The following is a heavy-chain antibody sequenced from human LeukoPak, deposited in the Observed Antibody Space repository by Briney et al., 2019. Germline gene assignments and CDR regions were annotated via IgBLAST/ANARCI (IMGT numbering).Heavy chain of an antibody. V-gene: IGHV1-69*04. D-gene: IGHD5-18*01. J-gene: IGHJ4*02. CDR2: IIPILGIA. Sequence: SVKVSCKASGGTFSSYAISWVRQAPGQGLEWMGRIIPILGIANYAQKFQGRVTITADKSTSTAYMELSSLRSEDTAVYYCAYSRPWIQLWLGPFDYWGQGTLVTVSS. CDR1: GGTFSSYA. CDR3: AYSRPWIQLWLGPFDY.